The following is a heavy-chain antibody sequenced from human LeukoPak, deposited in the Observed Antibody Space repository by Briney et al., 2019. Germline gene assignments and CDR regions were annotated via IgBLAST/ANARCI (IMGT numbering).Heavy chain of an antibody. CDR1: GGTFSNYA. CDR3: ARSGWADYTGNYDFWSGYCTPADY. Sequence: SVKVSCKASGGTFSNYAISWVRQAPGQGLEWMGGIIPIFGTANYAQKFQGRVTITADESTSTAYMGLRSLRSDDTAVYYCARSGWADYTGNYDFWSGYCTPADYWGQGTLVTVSS. V-gene: IGHV1-69*13. D-gene: IGHD3-3*01. J-gene: IGHJ4*02. CDR2: IIPIFGTA.